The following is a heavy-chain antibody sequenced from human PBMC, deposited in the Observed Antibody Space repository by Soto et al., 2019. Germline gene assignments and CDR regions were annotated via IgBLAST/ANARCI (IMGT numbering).Heavy chain of an antibody. CDR1: GFTLSSYS. CDR2: ISSSSSTK. D-gene: IGHD2-15*01. J-gene: IGHJ4*02. V-gene: IGHV3-48*01. CDR3: ARDIDG. Sequence: EVHVVECGGGLVQPGGSLRLTCAASGFTLSSYSMNWVRQAPGKGLEWVSYISSSSSTKFYADSVKGRFTISRDNARNSLYLQMNSLRAEDTAVYYCARDIDGGGQGTLVTVSS.